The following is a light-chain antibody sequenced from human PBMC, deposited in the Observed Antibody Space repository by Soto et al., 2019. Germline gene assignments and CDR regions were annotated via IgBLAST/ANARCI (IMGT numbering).Light chain of an antibody. CDR1: QSISSW. Sequence: DIQMTQSPSTLSASVGDRVTITCRASQSISSWLAWYQQKPGKAPKLLIYDASRLESGAPSRFSGSGSGTEFTLTISSLQPDDFATYYCQQYNTYSWTFGQGTKVDIK. J-gene: IGKJ1*01. V-gene: IGKV1-5*01. CDR2: DAS. CDR3: QQYNTYSWT.